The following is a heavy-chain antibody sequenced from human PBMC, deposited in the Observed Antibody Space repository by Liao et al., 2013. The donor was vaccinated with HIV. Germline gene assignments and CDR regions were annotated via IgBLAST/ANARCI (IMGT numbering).Heavy chain of an antibody. CDR1: GGSFTGYY. V-gene: IGHV4-34*01. D-gene: IGHD3-9*01. CDR2: INHSGST. Sequence: QVQLQQWGAGLLKPSETLSLTCAVYGGSFTGYYWSWIRQPPGKGLEWIGEINHSGSTNYNPSLKSRVTISLDTSKNHFSLKLSSVTAADTAVYYCARDAYFDWDNWFDPWGQGTPGHRLL. J-gene: IGHJ5*02. CDR3: ARDAYFDWDNWFDP.